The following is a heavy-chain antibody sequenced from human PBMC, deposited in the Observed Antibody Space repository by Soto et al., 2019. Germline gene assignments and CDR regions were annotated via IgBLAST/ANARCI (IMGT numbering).Heavy chain of an antibody. Sequence: SETLSLTCSVSGGSASDKTYYWSWIRQPPGKRLEWIGYVYYSGTTNYNPSLKSRVTISVDLSKNRFSLRLSSVTTADTALYYCARTTAVPNTLRSRYFFDYWGQGTLVTVSS. CDR2: VYYSGTT. D-gene: IGHD4-17*01. CDR3: ARTTAVPNTLRSRYFFDY. J-gene: IGHJ4*02. V-gene: IGHV4-61*01. CDR1: GGSASDKTYY.